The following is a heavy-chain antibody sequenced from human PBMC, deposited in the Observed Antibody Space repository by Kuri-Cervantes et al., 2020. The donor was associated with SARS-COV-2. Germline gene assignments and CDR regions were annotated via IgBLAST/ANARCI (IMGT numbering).Heavy chain of an antibody. Sequence: GESLKISCAASGFTFSSYGMHWVRQAPGKGLEWVAFIRYDGSNKYYADSVKGRFTISRDNSKNTLYLQMNSLRAEDTALYYCAKPRAHYDILTGSTDFDYWGQGTLVTVSS. V-gene: IGHV3-30*02. CDR2: IRYDGSNK. CDR3: AKPRAHYDILTGSTDFDY. J-gene: IGHJ4*02. D-gene: IGHD3-9*01. CDR1: GFTFSSYG.